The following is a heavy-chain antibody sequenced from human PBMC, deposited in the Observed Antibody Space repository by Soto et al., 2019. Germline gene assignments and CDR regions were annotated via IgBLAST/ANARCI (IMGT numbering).Heavy chain of an antibody. V-gene: IGHV4-39*01. CDR2: IYYSGST. CDR3: ARHFMTTVTEYYFDF. Sequence: QLQLQESGPGLVKPSETLSLTCTVSGASLTITSYYWGWIRQPPGKGLEWLGSIYYSGSTYQDPSLKSRVTISVDTSKNQFSLKLTSVTAADTAVYYCARHFMTTVTEYYFDFWGQGTLVTVSS. CDR1: GASLTITSYY. D-gene: IGHD4-17*01. J-gene: IGHJ4*02.